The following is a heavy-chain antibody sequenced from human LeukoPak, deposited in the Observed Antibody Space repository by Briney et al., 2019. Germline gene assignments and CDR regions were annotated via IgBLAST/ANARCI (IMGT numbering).Heavy chain of an antibody. CDR1: GFTVSSNY. V-gene: IGHV3-66*01. CDR3: ARVGRYSGYDYYYYYYMDV. CDR2: IYSDGST. Sequence: GGSLRLSCAASGFTVSSNYMSWVRQAPGKGLEWVSIIYSDGSTYYADSVKGRFTISRDNSKNTLYLQMNSLRAEDTAVYYCARVGRYSGYDYYYYYYMDVWGKGTTVTVSS. D-gene: IGHD5-12*01. J-gene: IGHJ6*03.